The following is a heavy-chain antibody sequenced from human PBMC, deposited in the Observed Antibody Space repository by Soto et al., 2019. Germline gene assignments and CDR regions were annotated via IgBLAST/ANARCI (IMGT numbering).Heavy chain of an antibody. D-gene: IGHD4-17*01. Sequence: QVQLVESGGGVVQPGTSLRLSCAACGFTFSRHGMHWVRQTPGKGLEWLAVILNDASGHWYADSVKGRFTISRDNFENPLYLQMNGLRLEGTALYYCARDDDYPDYGFDYWGQGTLVTVSS. J-gene: IGHJ4*02. V-gene: IGHV3-33*01. CDR1: GFTFSRHG. CDR3: ARDDDYPDYGFDY. CDR2: ILNDASGH.